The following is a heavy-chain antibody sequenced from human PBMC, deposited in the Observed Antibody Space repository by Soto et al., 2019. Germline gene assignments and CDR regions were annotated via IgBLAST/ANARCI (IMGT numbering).Heavy chain of an antibody. CDR2: IYYSGST. V-gene: IGHV4-61*01. Sequence: QEQLQESGPGLVKPSETLSLTCTVSGGSVSSGSYYWSWIRQPPGKGLEWIGYIYYSGSTNYNPSLKSRVTISVDTSKNQFSLKLSSVTAADTAVYYCARSRSGSYLDYWGQGTLVTVSS. CDR1: GGSVSSGSYY. J-gene: IGHJ4*02. D-gene: IGHD1-26*01. CDR3: ARSRSGSYLDY.